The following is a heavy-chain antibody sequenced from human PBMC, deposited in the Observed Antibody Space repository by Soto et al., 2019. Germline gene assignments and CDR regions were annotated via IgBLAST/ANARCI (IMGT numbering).Heavy chain of an antibody. CDR1: GYTFTSYA. Sequence: ASVKVSCKASGYTFTSYAMHWVRQAPGQRLEWMGWINAGNGNTKYSQKFRGRVTITRDTSASTAYMELSSLRSEDTAVYYYARDGHAYDFWSGYTRGFDYWGQGTLVTVSS. CDR2: INAGNGNT. CDR3: ARDGHAYDFWSGYTRGFDY. J-gene: IGHJ4*02. V-gene: IGHV1-3*01. D-gene: IGHD3-3*01.